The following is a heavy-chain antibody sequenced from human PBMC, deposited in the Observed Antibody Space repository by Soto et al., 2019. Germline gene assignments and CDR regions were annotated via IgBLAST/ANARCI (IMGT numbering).Heavy chain of an antibody. V-gene: IGHV4-59*08. Sequence: SETLSLTCTVSGGSISSYYWSWIRQPTGKGLEWIGYIYYSGSTNYNPSLKSRVTISVDTSKNQFSLKLSSVTAADTAVYYCARRGAGYSRSYYGMDVWGQGTTVTVSS. CDR2: IYYSGST. CDR1: GGSISSYY. D-gene: IGHD6-13*01. CDR3: ARRGAGYSRSYYGMDV. J-gene: IGHJ6*02.